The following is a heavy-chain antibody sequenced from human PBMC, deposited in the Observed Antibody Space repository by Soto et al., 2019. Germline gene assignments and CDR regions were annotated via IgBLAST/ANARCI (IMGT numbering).Heavy chain of an antibody. V-gene: IGHV4-39*01. CDR3: AASTVTRHYYYYYGMDV. J-gene: IGHJ6*02. D-gene: IGHD4-4*01. Sequence: SETLSLTCTVSGGSISSSSYYWGWIRQPPGKGLEWIGSIYYSGSTYYNPSLKSRVTISVDTSKNQFSLKLSSVTAADTAVYYCAASTVTRHYYYYYGMDVWGQGTTVTVSS. CDR1: GGSISSSSYY. CDR2: IYYSGST.